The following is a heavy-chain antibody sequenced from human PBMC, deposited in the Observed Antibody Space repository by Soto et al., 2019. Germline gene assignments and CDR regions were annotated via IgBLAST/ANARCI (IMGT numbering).Heavy chain of an antibody. CDR2: ISGSGGST. J-gene: IGHJ4*02. V-gene: IGHV3-23*01. Sequence: GGSRRLSYAASGFTFSSYAMSCVRQAPGKGLEWVSAISGSGGSTYYADSVKGRFTISRDNSKNTLYLQMNSLRAEDTAVYYCAKDLYSSRSGPFDYWGQGTLVTVSS. CDR3: AKDLYSSRSGPFDY. CDR1: GFTFSSYA. D-gene: IGHD4-4*01.